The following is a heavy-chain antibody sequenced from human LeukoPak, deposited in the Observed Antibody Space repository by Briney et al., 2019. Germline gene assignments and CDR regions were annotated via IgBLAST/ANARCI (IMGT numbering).Heavy chain of an antibody. Sequence: GGSLRLSCAASGFTFSDYSFNWVRQAPGKGLEWVSSISSSSSYKYYADSLKGRFTISRDNVKNSLYLEMNSLRDDDTAVYYCTREGGSTDAGFWGQGTLVTVSS. CDR2: ISSSSSYK. CDR1: GFTFSDYS. J-gene: IGHJ4*02. D-gene: IGHD3-16*01. CDR3: TREGGSTDAGF. V-gene: IGHV3-21*06.